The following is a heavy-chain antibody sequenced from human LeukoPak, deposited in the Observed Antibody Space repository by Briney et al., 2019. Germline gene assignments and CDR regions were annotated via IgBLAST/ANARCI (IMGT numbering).Heavy chain of an antibody. CDR1: GYTFTSYG. V-gene: IGHV1-18*01. Sequence: GASVKVSCKASGYTFTSYGISWVRQAPGQGLEWMGWISAYNGNTNYAQKLQSRVTMTTDTSTSTAYMELRSLRSDDTAVYYCARGGYYDSSGYYNYWGQGTLVTVSS. D-gene: IGHD3-22*01. CDR2: ISAYNGNT. CDR3: ARGGYYDSSGYYNY. J-gene: IGHJ4*02.